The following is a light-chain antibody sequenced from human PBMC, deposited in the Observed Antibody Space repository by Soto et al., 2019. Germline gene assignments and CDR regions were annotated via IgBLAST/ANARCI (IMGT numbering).Light chain of an antibody. V-gene: IGKV2D-30*01. CDR3: MQGTHVPFI. CDR2: KVS. Sequence: DVVVTQSPLSLSVTLRQPASISCRCSQSLVYSDGRTYLTWFHQRPGQSPRRLIYKVSHLDSGVPDRFSGSGSGTDFTLKISRVEAEDVGLYYCMQGTHVPFIFGQGTRLEIK. J-gene: IGKJ5*01. CDR1: QSLVYSDGRTY.